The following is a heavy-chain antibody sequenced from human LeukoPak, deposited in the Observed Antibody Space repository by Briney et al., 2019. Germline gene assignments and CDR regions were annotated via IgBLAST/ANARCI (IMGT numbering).Heavy chain of an antibody. Sequence: GESLKFSCKSSGSSFTSYWIGWVRQMPGKGLEWMGIIYPGDSDTRYSPSFQGQVTISADKSISTAYLQWSSLKASDTAMYYCARRQWLGDYNWFDPWGQGTLVTVSS. V-gene: IGHV5-51*01. J-gene: IGHJ5*02. CDR3: ARRQWLGDYNWFDP. D-gene: IGHD6-19*01. CDR2: IYPGDSDT. CDR1: GSSFTSYW.